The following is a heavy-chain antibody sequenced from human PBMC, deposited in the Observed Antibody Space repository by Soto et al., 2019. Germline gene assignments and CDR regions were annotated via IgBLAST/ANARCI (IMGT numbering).Heavy chain of an antibody. D-gene: IGHD2-2*01. V-gene: IGHV1-18*01. CDR2: ISAYNGNT. CDR1: GYKFTSYG. Sequence: ASVKVSCKASGYKFTSYGISWVRQAPGQGLEWMGWISAYNGNTNYAQKLQGRVTMTTDTSTSTAYMELRSLRSDDTAVYSCARAASPSRTGYYYYMDVWGKGTTVTVSS. J-gene: IGHJ6*03. CDR3: ARAASPSRTGYYYYMDV.